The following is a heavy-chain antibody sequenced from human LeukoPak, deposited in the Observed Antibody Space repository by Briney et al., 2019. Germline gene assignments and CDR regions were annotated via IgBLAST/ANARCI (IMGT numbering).Heavy chain of an antibody. V-gene: IGHV3-23*01. CDR3: GMDPNGDYIGAFDF. D-gene: IGHD4-17*01. CDR2: ITGSGCGT. J-gene: IGHJ3*01. CDR1: GFIFSDYA. Sequence: GGSLRLSCAASGFIFSDYAMTWVRQIPGKGLEWVSSITGSGCGTQYGDSVKGRFTVSGDNSKNTLYLQMDSLRVEDTALYYCGMDPNGDYIGAFDFWGQGTLVTVSS.